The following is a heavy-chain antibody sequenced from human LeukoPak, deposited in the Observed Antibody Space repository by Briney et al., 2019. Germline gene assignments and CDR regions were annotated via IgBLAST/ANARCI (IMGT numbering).Heavy chain of an antibody. J-gene: IGHJ4*02. CDR2: ISGSGGST. V-gene: IGHV3-23*01. CDR1: GFSLSSYA. CDR3: AKCWGRFKCRGDSCYSYYFDY. D-gene: IGHD2-15*01. Sequence: GGSLRLSCTVSGFSLSSYAMSWVRRAPGKGLEWVSSISGSGGSTYYADSVKGRFTISRDNSKNSLYLQMNSLRAEDTAVYYCAKCWGRFKCRGDSCYSYYFDYWGQGTLVTVSS.